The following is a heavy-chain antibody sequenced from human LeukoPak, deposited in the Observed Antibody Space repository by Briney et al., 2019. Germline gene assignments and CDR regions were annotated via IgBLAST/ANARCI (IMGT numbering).Heavy chain of an antibody. Sequence: ASVKVSCKVSGYTLTELSMHWVRQAPGKGLEWMGGFDPEDGETIYAQKFQGRVTMTEDTSTDTVYMELSSLRSEDTAVYYCATVGRGSYYTEYYFDDWGQGTLVTVSS. J-gene: IGHJ4*02. CDR2: FDPEDGET. V-gene: IGHV1-24*01. CDR1: GYTLTELS. CDR3: ATVGRGSYYTEYYFDD. D-gene: IGHD3-10*01.